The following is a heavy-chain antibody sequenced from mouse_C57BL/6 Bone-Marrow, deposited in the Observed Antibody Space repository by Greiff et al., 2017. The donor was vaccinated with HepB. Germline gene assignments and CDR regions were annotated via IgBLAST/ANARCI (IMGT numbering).Heavy chain of an antibody. CDR1: GYTFTSYW. CDR3: ARGGDWYFDV. J-gene: IGHJ1*03. V-gene: IGHV1-69*01. CDR2: IDPSDSYT. Sequence: QVQLQQPGAELVMPGASVKLSCKASGYTFTSYWMHWVKQRPGQGLEWIGEIDPSDSYTNYNQKFKGKSTLTVDKSSSTAYMQLSSLTSEDSAVYYSARGGDWYFDVSGTGTTVTVSS.